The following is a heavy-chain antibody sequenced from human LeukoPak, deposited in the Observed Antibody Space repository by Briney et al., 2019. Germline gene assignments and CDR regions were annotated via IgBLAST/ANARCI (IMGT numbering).Heavy chain of an antibody. V-gene: IGHV3-7*01. Sequence: GGSLRLSCAASGFTFSGYWMSWVRQAPGKGLEWVANINQNGNEKYYVDSAKGRFTVSRDNARKSLYLQMNSLRVEDTAVYFCARDDLVVGRYDYVDYWGQGTLVTVSS. D-gene: IGHD2-2*01. J-gene: IGHJ4*02. CDR3: ARDDLVVGRYDYVDY. CDR1: GFTFSGYW. CDR2: INQNGNEK.